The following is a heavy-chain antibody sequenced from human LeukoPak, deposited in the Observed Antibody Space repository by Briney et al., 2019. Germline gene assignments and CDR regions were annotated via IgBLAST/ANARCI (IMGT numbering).Heavy chain of an antibody. V-gene: IGHV5-51*01. CDR1: GYSFTSYW. D-gene: IGHD6-13*01. Sequence: GESLKISCKGSGYSFTSYWIGWVRQMPGKGLEWMGIIYPGDSDTRYSPSFQGQVTISADKSISTAYLQWSNLKASDTAMYYCARQDRSWGGGFDYWGQGTLVTVSS. CDR3: ARQDRSWGGGFDY. CDR2: IYPGDSDT. J-gene: IGHJ4*02.